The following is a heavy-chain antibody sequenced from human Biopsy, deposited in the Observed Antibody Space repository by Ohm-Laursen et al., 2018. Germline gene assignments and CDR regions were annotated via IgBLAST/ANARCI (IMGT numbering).Heavy chain of an antibody. D-gene: IGHD5-24*01. CDR2: IYNDVST. J-gene: IGHJ6*02. Sequence: SEALSLTCTVSGASVSSGSYDWSWPRQPPGKGLEWIGNIYNDVSTNSNPSLKSRVTMTVDTSQNQFTLNLNSVTAADTAVYYGARDFRAGSGFLRSNNHYCGMDVWGPGTRVTVSS. CDR3: ARDFRAGSGFLRSNNHYCGMDV. CDR1: GASVSSGSYD. V-gene: IGHV4-61*01.